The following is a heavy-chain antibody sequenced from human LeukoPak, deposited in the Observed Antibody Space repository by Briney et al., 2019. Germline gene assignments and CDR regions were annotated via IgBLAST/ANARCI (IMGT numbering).Heavy chain of an antibody. CDR2: INHSGST. V-gene: IGHV4-34*01. D-gene: IGHD3-22*01. CDR3: ARGQPWPDHYDSSGYPFDY. CDR1: GGSFSGYY. Sequence: SETLSLTCAVYGGSFSGYYWSWIRQPPGKGLEWIGEINHSGSTNYNPSLKSRVTISVDTSKNQFSLKLSSVTAADTAVYYCARGQPWPDHYDSSGYPFDYWGQGTLVTVSS. J-gene: IGHJ4*02.